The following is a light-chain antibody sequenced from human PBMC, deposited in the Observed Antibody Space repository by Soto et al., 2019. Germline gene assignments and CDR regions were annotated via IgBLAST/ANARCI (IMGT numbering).Light chain of an antibody. CDR1: SSDVGGYNY. CDR2: EVS. CDR3: SSYTSSSTYV. V-gene: IGLV2-14*01. J-gene: IGLJ1*01. Sequence: QSALTQPASVSGSPGQSITISCTGTSSDVGGYNYVSWYQHHPGKAPKLMIYEVSNWPSGVSSRFSGSKSGNTASLTISGLQAEDEADYYCSSYTSSSTYVFGTGTKLTVL.